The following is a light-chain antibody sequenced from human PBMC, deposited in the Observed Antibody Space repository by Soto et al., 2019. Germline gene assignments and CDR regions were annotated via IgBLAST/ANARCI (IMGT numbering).Light chain of an antibody. CDR1: QSISSY. CDR2: AAS. Sequence: IQRTQSPSSMSASVGYRVTITCWASQSISSYLNWYQQKPGKVPKILIYAASSLQSGVPSRFSGSGSGTDFTITISSLKHEDFATYYGQQRYTQGITFCQGTRLEIK. V-gene: IGKV1-39*01. CDR3: QQRYTQGIT. J-gene: IGKJ5*01.